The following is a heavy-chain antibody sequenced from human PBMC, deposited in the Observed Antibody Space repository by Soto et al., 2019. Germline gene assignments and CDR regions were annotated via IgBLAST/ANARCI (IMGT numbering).Heavy chain of an antibody. Sequence: VQLVQSGAEVKKPGASVKVSCKASGYTFTSYGISWVRQAPGQGLEWMGWISTYTGNTYYAQKVQGSVTMTTDTSTITAYMKLRSLRANDTAVYYCASTRSEAFYIWGQGKMFTVSS. CDR3: ASTRSEAFYI. CDR2: ISTYTGNT. J-gene: IGHJ3*02. V-gene: IGHV1-18*04. CDR1: GYTFTSYG. D-gene: IGHD2-2*01.